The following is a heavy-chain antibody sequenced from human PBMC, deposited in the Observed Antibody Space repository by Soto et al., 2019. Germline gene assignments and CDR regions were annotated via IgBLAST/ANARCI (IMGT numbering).Heavy chain of an antibody. CDR3: ARDLWGYCGTDCYPLDV. V-gene: IGHV4-59*01. CDR1: GGTISRYY. J-gene: IGHJ6*02. CDR2: MYNTGST. Sequence: QVQLQASGPGLVKPSETLSLTCTVSGGTISRYYWSWIRQPPGKGLEWIGYMYNTGSTVYNPSFKSRVTISVDTSKNQFSLKLNSVTAADTAVYYCARDLWGYCGTDCYPLDVCGQGTTVTVSS. D-gene: IGHD2-21*02.